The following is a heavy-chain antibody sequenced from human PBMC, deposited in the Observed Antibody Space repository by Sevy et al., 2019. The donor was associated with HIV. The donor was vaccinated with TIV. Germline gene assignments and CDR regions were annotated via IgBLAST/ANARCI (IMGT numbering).Heavy chain of an antibody. Sequence: GGSLRLSCAASGFTFSNAWMSWVRQAPGKGLEWVGRIKSKTDGGTTDYAAPVKDRFTISRDDSKNTLYLQMNSLKTEDTAVYYCTTDRRYCGGDCYSLYYYYGMDVWGQGTTVTVSS. J-gene: IGHJ6*02. V-gene: IGHV3-15*01. D-gene: IGHD2-21*01. CDR2: IKSKTDGGTT. CDR3: TTDRRYCGGDCYSLYYYYGMDV. CDR1: GFTFSNAW.